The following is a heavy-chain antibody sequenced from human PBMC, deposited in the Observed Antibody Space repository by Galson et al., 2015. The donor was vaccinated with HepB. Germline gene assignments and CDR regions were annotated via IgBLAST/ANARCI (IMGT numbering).Heavy chain of an antibody. CDR2: INSDGSST. Sequence: SLRLSCAASGFTFSSYWMHWVRQAPGKGLVWVSRINSDGSSTSYADSVKGRFTISRDNAKNTLYLQMNSLRAEDTAVYYCARVLDGSGWDFRYYYYGMDVWGQGTTVTVSS. CDR3: ARVLDGSGWDFRYYYYGMDV. D-gene: IGHD6-19*01. J-gene: IGHJ6*02. CDR1: GFTFSSYW. V-gene: IGHV3-74*01.